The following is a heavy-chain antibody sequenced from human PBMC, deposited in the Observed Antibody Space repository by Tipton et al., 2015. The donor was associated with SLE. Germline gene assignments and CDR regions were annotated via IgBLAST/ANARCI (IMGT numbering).Heavy chain of an antibody. J-gene: IGHJ4*02. V-gene: IGHV4-59*12. CDR1: GGSIGSFY. D-gene: IGHD2-21*01. CDR2: ISNGGYI. Sequence: TLSLTCSVSGGSIGSFYWNWIRQPPGKGLEWIGYISNGGYINYKPSLKSRLTISRGTSKNQFSLKMRSVTPADTAVYYCATDSDCGGDCLDTWGQGTLVTVSS. CDR3: ATDSDCGGDCLDT.